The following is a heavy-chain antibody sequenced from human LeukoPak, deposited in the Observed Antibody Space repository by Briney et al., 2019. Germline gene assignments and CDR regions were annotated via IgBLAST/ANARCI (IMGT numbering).Heavy chain of an antibody. CDR2: INHSGST. D-gene: IGHD3-9*01. CDR3: ARGLSYFDILTGYKPPCFDY. V-gene: IGHV4-34*01. J-gene: IGHJ4*02. Sequence: SETLSLPCTVSGGSLSSGGYFWSWIRQPPGWGLEWIGEINHSGSTNYNPSLKSRVTISVDTSKNQFSLKLSSVTAADTALSYCARGLSYFDILTGYKPPCFDYWGQGTLVTVSS. CDR1: GGSLSSGGYF.